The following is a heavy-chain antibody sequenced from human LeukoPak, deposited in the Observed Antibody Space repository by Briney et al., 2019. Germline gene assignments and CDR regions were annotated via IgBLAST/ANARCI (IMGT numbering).Heavy chain of an antibody. CDR3: ARASPNWFDP. Sequence: SETLSLTCAVSSYSISSGYYWGWIRQPPGKGLEWIGSINHSGGAYYNPSLKSRVTMSLDTSKNQFSLKLTSVTAADTAVFYCARASPNWFDPWGQGTLVTVSS. CDR2: INHSGGA. D-gene: IGHD2-2*01. V-gene: IGHV4-38-2*01. J-gene: IGHJ5*02. CDR1: SYSISSGYY.